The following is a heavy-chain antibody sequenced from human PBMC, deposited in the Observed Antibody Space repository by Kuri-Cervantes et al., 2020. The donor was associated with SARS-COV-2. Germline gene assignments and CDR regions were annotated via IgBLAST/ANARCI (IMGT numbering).Heavy chain of an antibody. CDR3: ARLSVPNYDFWSGYPPGGYYFDY. D-gene: IGHD3-3*01. CDR1: GGSFSDYY. V-gene: IGHV4-39*01. CDR2: IYYSGST. Sequence: SETLSLTCAVYGGSFSDYYWGWIRQPPGKGLEWIGSIYYSGSTYYNPSLKSRVTISVDTSKNQFSLKLSSVTAADTAVNYCARLSVPNYDFWSGYPPGGYYFDYWGQGTLVTVSS. J-gene: IGHJ4*02.